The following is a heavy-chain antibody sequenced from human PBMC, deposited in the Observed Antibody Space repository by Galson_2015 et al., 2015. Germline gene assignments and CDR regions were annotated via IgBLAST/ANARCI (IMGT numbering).Heavy chain of an antibody. CDR1: GGSFSNYY. V-gene: IGHV4-4*08. J-gene: IGHJ5*02. CDR2: ISNSGTS. Sequence: LSLTCSVSGGSFSNYYWSWIRQPPGKGLEWLGHISNSGTSNYKPSLKSRAPISLDTSQNQFSLKLGSVTAADTAVYFCAGFYGSGSHTWFDPWGQGTLVTVSS. CDR3: AGFYGSGSHTWFDP. D-gene: IGHD3-10*01.